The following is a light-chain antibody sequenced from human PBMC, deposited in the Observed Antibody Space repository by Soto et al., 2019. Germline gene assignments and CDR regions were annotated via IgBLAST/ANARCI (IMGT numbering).Light chain of an antibody. J-gene: IGLJ2*01. CDR2: SNT. CDR1: NSNIGAGFG. Sequence: QSALTQPPSVSGAPGQRVTISCTGSNSNIGAGFGVQWYQQFPRTAPRLLIYSNTNRPSGVPDRFSASKPGTSASLAITGLRAEDEADYYCQSFDINVLALIFGVGTQLTVL. V-gene: IGLV1-40*01. CDR3: QSFDINVLALI.